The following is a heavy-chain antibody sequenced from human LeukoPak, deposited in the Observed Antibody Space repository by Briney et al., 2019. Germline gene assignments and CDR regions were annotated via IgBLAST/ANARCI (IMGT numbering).Heavy chain of an antibody. CDR1: GLTFTNAW. Sequence: PGGSLRLSCVASGLTFTNAWLSWVRLAPGKGLEWVARIKSRADDGTTDYAAPVKGRFTISRDDSKTTLYLKMNSLKTEDTGVYYCAANRVGAISYWGQGSLVTVSS. D-gene: IGHD1-26*01. J-gene: IGHJ4*02. V-gene: IGHV3-15*01. CDR2: IKSRADDGTT. CDR3: AANRVGAISY.